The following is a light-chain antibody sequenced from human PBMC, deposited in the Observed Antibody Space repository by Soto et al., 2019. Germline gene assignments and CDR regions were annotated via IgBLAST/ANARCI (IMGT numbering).Light chain of an antibody. CDR3: QQYRT. V-gene: IGKV1-5*01. Sequence: DIQMTQSPSTLSASVGDRFTITCRASQIISSWLAWYQQKPGKAPKLLIYDASSLETGVPSRFSGSGSGTEFTLTISSLQPEDFATYYCQQYRTFGQGTTGDIK. J-gene: IGKJ1*01. CDR2: DAS. CDR1: QIISSW.